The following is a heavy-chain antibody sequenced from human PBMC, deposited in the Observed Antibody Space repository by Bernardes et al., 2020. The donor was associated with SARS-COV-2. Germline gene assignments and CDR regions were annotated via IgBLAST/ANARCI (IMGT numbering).Heavy chain of an antibody. Sequence: GGSLRLSCAASGFTFSRYGMHWVRQAPGKGLEWVAVTWYDGSNKYYADSVKGRFTIFRDNSKNTLYLQMNSLRAEDTAVYYCARDSWDDSKGSHTFDPWGQGTLVTVSS. CDR1: GFTFSRYG. D-gene: IGHD3-22*01. CDR3: ARDSWDDSKGSHTFDP. CDR2: TWYDGSNK. J-gene: IGHJ5*02. V-gene: IGHV3-33*01.